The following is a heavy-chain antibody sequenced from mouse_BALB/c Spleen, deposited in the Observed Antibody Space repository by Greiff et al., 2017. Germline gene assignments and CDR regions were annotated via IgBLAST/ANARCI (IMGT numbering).Heavy chain of an antibody. CDR1: GYTFTSYW. V-gene: IGHV1-69*02. CDR2: IYPSDSYT. J-gene: IGHJ2*01. CDR3: TREEAFDY. Sequence: QVQLKQPGAELVRPGASVKLSCKASGYTFTSYWINWVKQRPGQGLEWIGNIYPSDSYTNYNQKFKDKATLTVDKSSSTAYMQLSSPTSEDSAVYYCTREEAFDYWGQGTTLTVSS.